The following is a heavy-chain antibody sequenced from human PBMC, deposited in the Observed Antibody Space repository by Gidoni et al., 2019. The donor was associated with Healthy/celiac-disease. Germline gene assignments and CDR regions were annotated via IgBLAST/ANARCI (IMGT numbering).Heavy chain of an antibody. D-gene: IGHD1-26*01. V-gene: IGHV4-34*01. CDR3: ARGLNGVVGATTYHY. Sequence: QVQLQQWGAGLMKPSETLSLTCAVYGGSFSGYYWSWLRQPPGKGLEWIGEINHSGSTKYNPSLKSRVTISVDTSKNQFSLKLSSVTAADTAVYYCARGLNGVVGATTYHYWGQGTLVTVSS. J-gene: IGHJ4*02. CDR1: GGSFSGYY. CDR2: INHSGST.